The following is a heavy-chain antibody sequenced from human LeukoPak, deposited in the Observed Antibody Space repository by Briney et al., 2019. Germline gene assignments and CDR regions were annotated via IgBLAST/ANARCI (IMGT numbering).Heavy chain of an antibody. V-gene: IGHV3-23*01. CDR1: GFTFSNYA. J-gene: IGHJ3*02. Sequence: PGGSLRLSCAASGFTFSNYAMSRVRQAPGKGLEWVSAISGSGGSTYYADSVKGRFTISRDNSKNTLYLQMNSLRAADTAVYYCALNGREVPSGAFDIWGQGTMVTVSS. D-gene: IGHD3-16*02. CDR3: ALNGREVPSGAFDI. CDR2: ISGSGGST.